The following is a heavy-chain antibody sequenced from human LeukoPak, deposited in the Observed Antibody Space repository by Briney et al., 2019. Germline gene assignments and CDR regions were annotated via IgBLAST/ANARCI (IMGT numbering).Heavy chain of an antibody. D-gene: IGHD4-11*01. CDR2: ISGSGFTV. Sequence: GGSLRLSCAVSGFTLSNYSMNWVRQAPGKGLEWISYISGSGFTVHYADSVKGRFTISRDNAKNSLYLQMNSLRAEDTAVYYCARGVPKTSYYYYYMDVWGKGTTVTVSS. V-gene: IGHV3-48*01. CDR3: ARGVPKTSYYYYYMDV. J-gene: IGHJ6*03. CDR1: GFTLSNYS.